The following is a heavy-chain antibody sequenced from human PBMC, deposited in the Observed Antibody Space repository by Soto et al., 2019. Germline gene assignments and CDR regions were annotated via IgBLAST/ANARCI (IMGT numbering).Heavy chain of an antibody. J-gene: IGHJ4*02. CDR2: INAGNGNT. CDR3: ARPKDYDDCLDL. V-gene: IGHV1-3*01. CDR1: GYTFTSYD. D-gene: IGHD3-22*01. Sequence: VKVSCKASGYTFTSYDIHWVRQAPGQRLEWMGWINAGNGNTKYSQKFQGRVTFTRDTSANTAYMELSSLISEDTAVYYCARPKDYDDCLDLWGQGTLVTVSS.